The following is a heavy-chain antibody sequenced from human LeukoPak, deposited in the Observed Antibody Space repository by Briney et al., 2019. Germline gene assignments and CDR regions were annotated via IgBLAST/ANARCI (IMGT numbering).Heavy chain of an antibody. CDR3: ARGPHAAKTWYYYGSGSDNWFDP. CDR1: GYTFTSYY. Sequence: ASVKVSCKASGYTFTSYYMHWLRQAPGLGLDWMGRINPNSGGTNYAHKFQGRVTMTRDTSISTAYMELSRLRSDDTAVYYCARGPHAAKTWYYYGSGSDNWFDPWGQGTLVTVSS. D-gene: IGHD3-10*01. V-gene: IGHV1-2*06. J-gene: IGHJ5*02. CDR2: INPNSGGT.